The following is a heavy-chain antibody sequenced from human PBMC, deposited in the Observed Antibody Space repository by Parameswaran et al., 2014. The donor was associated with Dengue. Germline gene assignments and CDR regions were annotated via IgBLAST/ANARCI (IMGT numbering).Heavy chain of an antibody. J-gene: IGHJ6*02. CDR2: ISYDGSNK. D-gene: IGHD2-2*01. V-gene: IGHV3-30*18. Sequence: WIRQPPGKGLEWVAVISYDGSNKYYADSVKGRFTISRDNSKNTLYLQMNSLRAEDTAVYYCAKDVSGTRRYYYYGMDVWGQGTTVTVSS. CDR3: AKDVSGTRRYYYYGMDV.